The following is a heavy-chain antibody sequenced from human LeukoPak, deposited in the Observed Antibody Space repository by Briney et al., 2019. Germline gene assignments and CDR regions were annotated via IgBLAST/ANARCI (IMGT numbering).Heavy chain of an antibody. CDR1: GGSISSSSYY. Sequence: SETLSLTCTVSGGSISSSSYYWSWIRQPPGKGLEWIGSIYNSGSTYYNPSLKSRVTISVDTSKNQFSLKLSSVTAADTAVYYCARHSGYSYGYSDYWGQGTLVTVSS. J-gene: IGHJ4*02. CDR2: IYNSGST. V-gene: IGHV4-39*01. D-gene: IGHD5-18*01. CDR3: ARHSGYSYGYSDY.